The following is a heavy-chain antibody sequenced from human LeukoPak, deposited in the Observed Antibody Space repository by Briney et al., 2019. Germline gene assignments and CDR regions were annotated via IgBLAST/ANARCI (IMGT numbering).Heavy chain of an antibody. V-gene: IGHV1-2*02. CDR1: GYTFTGYY. D-gene: IGHD5-18*01. J-gene: IGHJ4*02. CDR2: INPNSGGT. CDR3: ARVPSPTAMGFFFDY. Sequence: ASVKVFCKASGYTFTGYYMHWVRQAPGQGLEWMGWINPNSGGTNYAQKFQGRVTMTRDTSISTAYMELSRLRSDDTAVYYCARVPSPTAMGFFFDYWGQGTLVTVSS.